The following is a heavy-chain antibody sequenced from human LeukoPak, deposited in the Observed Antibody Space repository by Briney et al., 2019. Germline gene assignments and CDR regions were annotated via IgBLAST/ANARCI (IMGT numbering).Heavy chain of an antibody. CDR2: ISAYNGNT. CDR3: ARDVSPNSYYYDSSGS. J-gene: IGHJ5*02. Sequence: ASVKVSCKASGYTFTSYGISWVLQAPGQGLEWMGWISAYNGNTNYAQKLQGRVTMTTDTSTSTAYMELRSLRSDGTAVYYCARDVSPNSYYYDSSGSWGQGTLVTVSS. D-gene: IGHD3-22*01. CDR1: GYTFTSYG. V-gene: IGHV1-18*01.